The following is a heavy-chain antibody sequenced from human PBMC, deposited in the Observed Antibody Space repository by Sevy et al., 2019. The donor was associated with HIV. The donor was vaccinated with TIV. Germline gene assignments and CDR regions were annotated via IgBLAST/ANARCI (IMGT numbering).Heavy chain of an antibody. D-gene: IGHD3-9*01. Sequence: SETLSLTCSVSGGSISSSTYYWGWMRQPPGRGLEWIGSVYFTGSTYYNPSLKSRVTISVDTSKNEFSLKGNSLTAADTAVYYCARLGGLRFFDWSSLNYFDYWGQGTLVTVSS. CDR2: VYFTGST. CDR1: GGSISSSTYY. V-gene: IGHV4-39*01. CDR3: ARLGGLRFFDWSSLNYFDY. J-gene: IGHJ4*02.